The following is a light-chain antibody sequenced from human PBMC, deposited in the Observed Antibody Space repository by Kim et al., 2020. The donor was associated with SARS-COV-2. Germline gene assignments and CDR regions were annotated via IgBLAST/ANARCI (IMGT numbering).Light chain of an antibody. CDR3: QSADSTDTFWV. Sequence: PGQPARITCSGDALPKQYVYWFQQKPGQAPVVVIYEDTERPSGIPERFSGSTSGTTVTLTISGVQAEDEADYYCQSADSTDTFWVFGGGTQLTVL. J-gene: IGLJ3*02. CDR1: ALPKQY. V-gene: IGLV3-25*03. CDR2: EDT.